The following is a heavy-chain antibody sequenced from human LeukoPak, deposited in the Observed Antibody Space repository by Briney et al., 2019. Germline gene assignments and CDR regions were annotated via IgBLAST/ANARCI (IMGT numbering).Heavy chain of an antibody. J-gene: IGHJ2*01. D-gene: IGHD2-15*01. V-gene: IGHV4-59*01. CDR1: GGSINSYY. CDR2: LYYSGSS. Sequence: PSETLSLTCTVSGGSINSYYWSWIRQSPEKGLEWIACLYYSGSSHYNPSLRSRVAISGDTSKNQFSLKLTSVTTADTAVYYCARTIRRGWFDLWGRGTLVTVSS. CDR3: ARTIRRGWFDL.